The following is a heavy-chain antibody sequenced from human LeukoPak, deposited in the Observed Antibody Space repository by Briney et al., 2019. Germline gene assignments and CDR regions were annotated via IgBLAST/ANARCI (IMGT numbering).Heavy chain of an antibody. CDR2: INPNSGGT. J-gene: IGHJ6*03. CDR1: GYTFTDYY. V-gene: IGHV1-2*02. Sequence: GASVKVSCKASGYTFTDYYMHWVRQAPGQGLEWMGWINPNSGGTNYAQKFQGRVTMTRDMSTSTVYMELRSLRSADTAVYYCARGNDGWPHYYYYFMDVWGKGTTVTVSS. D-gene: IGHD1-1*01. CDR3: ARGNDGWPHYYYYFMDV.